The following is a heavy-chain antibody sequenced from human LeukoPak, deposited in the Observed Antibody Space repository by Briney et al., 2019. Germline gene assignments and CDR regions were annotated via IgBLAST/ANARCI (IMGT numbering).Heavy chain of an antibody. CDR1: GFTFSSYG. V-gene: IGHV3-30*02. CDR2: IRYDGSNK. Sequence: GGSLRLSCAASGFTFSSYGMHWVRQAPGKGLEWVAFIRYDGSNKYYADSVKGRFTISRDNSKNTLYLQMNSLRAEDTAVYYCARETTVTESLDYWGQGTLVTVSS. J-gene: IGHJ4*02. CDR3: ARETTVTESLDY. D-gene: IGHD4-11*01.